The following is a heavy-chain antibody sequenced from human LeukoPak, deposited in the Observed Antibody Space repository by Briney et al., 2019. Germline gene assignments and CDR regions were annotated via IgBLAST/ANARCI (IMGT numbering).Heavy chain of an antibody. Sequence: GESLKISCKIPGDRLTNNWIGWVRQVPGKGLEWMGLIYPGNSDTRYSPLFQGQVTISADKSISTAYLQWSSLKASDTAMYYCARRRFMTAGSYYMDVWGKGTTVTVSS. CDR3: ARRRFMTAGSYYMDV. V-gene: IGHV5-51*01. CDR1: GDRLTNNW. D-gene: IGHD1-26*01. J-gene: IGHJ6*03. CDR2: IYPGNSDT.